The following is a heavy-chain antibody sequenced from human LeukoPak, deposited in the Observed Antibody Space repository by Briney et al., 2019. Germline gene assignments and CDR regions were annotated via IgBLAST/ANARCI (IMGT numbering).Heavy chain of an antibody. CDR3: ARAIRIAAADYYYYYGMDV. V-gene: IGHV4-4*07. J-gene: IGHJ6*02. D-gene: IGHD6-13*01. CDR1: GGSISSYY. CDR2: IYTSGST. Sequence: SETLSLTCTVSGGSISSYYWSWIRQPAGKGLEWIGRIYTSGSTNYNPSLKSRVTMSVDTSKNQFSLKLSSVTAADTAVYYCARAIRIAAADYYYYYGMDVWGQGTTVTVSS.